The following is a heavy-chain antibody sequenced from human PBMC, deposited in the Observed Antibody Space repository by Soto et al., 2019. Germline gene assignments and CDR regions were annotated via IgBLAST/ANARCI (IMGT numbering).Heavy chain of an antibody. CDR3: ARVRYSSSSGYYYYMDV. CDR1: GFTFSSYW. J-gene: IGHJ6*03. D-gene: IGHD6-6*01. CDR2: IKQDGSEK. Sequence: GGSLRLSCAASGFTFSSYWMSWVRQAPGKGLEWVANIKQDGSEKYYVDSVKGRFTISRDNAKNSLYLQMNSLRAEDTAVYYCARVRYSSSSGYYYYMDVWGKGTTVTVSS. V-gene: IGHV3-7*01.